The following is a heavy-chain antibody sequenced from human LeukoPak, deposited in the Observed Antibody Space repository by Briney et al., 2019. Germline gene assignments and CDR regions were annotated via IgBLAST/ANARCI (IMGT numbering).Heavy chain of an antibody. J-gene: IGHJ6*03. CDR2: ISSSGGTM. Sequence: GGSLRLSYEASGFTVSSFEINWVRQAPGKGLEWVSYISSSGGTMDYADSVKGRFTVSRDNAKNSLYLQMNSLRAEDTALYYCAKGGSYYYYYMDVWGKGTTVTISS. D-gene: IGHD3-10*01. CDR3: AKGGSYYYYYMDV. V-gene: IGHV3-48*03. CDR1: GFTVSSFE.